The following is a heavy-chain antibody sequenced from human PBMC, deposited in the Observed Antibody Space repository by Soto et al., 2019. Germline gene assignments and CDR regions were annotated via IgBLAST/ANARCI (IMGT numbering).Heavy chain of an antibody. CDR3: AREFPSSTGFFDF. V-gene: IGHV4-31*03. CDR1: GASIGSGGYY. D-gene: IGHD2-2*01. J-gene: IGHJ4*02. CDR2: IYYSGST. Sequence: QVQLQESGPGLVKPSETLSLTCTVSGASIGSGGYYWPWIRQHPERGLEWIGYIYYSGSTYYNPSLRGRVAISVDTSKNEFSLKLTSVTAADTAVYYCAREFPSSTGFFDFWGQGVLVTVSP.